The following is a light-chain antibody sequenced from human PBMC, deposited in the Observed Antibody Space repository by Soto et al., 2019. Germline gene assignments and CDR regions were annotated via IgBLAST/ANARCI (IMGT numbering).Light chain of an antibody. CDR2: KAS. CDR3: QQYNSYSIT. CDR1: QSISSW. Sequence: DIQMTQSPSTLSASVGDRVTITCRARQSISSWLAWYQPKPGKAPKLLIYKASSLESGVPSRFSGSGSGTQFTLTISSLQPDDFATYYCQQYNSYSITFGGGTKVEIK. J-gene: IGKJ4*01. V-gene: IGKV1-5*03.